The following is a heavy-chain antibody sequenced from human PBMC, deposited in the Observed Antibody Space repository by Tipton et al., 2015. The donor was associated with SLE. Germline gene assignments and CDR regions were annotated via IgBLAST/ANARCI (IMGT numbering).Heavy chain of an antibody. Sequence: TLSLTCTVSGDSFSGYYWSWIRQPPGKGLEWIGEINHSGSTNYNPSLKSRVTISVDTSKNQFSLKLSSVTAADTAVYYCAPEPYCTNGVCSPPGYWGQGTLVTVSS. J-gene: IGHJ4*02. V-gene: IGHV4-34*01. D-gene: IGHD2-8*01. CDR3: APEPYCTNGVCSPPGY. CDR2: INHSGST. CDR1: GDSFSGYY.